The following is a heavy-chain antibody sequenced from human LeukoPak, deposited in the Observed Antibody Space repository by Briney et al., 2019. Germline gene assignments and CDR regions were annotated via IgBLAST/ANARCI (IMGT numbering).Heavy chain of an antibody. CDR1: GGSISSGSYY. V-gene: IGHV4-30-2*01. Sequence: PSETLSLTCTVSGGSISSGSYYWSWIRQPPGKGLEWIGYIYHSGSTYYNPSLKSRVTISVDRSKNQFSLKLSSVTAADTAVYYCARVVISAGSTSDVWGKGTTVTVSS. CDR3: ARVVISAGSTSDV. CDR2: IYHSGST. D-gene: IGHD3-22*01. J-gene: IGHJ6*04.